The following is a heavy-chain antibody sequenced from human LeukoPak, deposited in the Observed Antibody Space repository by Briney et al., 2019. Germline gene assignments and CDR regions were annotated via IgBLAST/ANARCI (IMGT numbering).Heavy chain of an antibody. J-gene: IGHJ4*02. V-gene: IGHV3-33*08. CDR2: IWYDGSNK. CDR3: ARDGLVGRAFMDY. D-gene: IGHD6-13*01. Sequence: GGSLRLSCAASGFTFSSYAMTWVRQAPGKGLEWVAVIWYDGSNKYYADSVKGRFTISRDNSKNTLYLQMNSLRAEDTAVYYCARDGLVGRAFMDYWGQGTLVTVSS. CDR1: GFTFSSYA.